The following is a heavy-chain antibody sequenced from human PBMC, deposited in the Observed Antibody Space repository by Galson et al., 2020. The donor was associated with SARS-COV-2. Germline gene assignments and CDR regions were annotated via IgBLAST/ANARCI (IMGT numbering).Heavy chain of an antibody. Sequence: KIGESLKISCQGSGYSFTSYWISWVRQMPGKGLEWMGRIDPSDSYTNYSPSFQGHVTISADKSISTAYLQWSSLKASDTAMYYCARQDGDYAVSFIDYWGQGTLVTVSS. J-gene: IGHJ4*02. D-gene: IGHD4-17*01. CDR2: IDPSDSYT. CDR1: GYSFTSYW. CDR3: ARQDGDYAVSFIDY. V-gene: IGHV5-10-1*01.